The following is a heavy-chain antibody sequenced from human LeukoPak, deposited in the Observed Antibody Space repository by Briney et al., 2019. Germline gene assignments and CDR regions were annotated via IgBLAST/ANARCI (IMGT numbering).Heavy chain of an antibody. CDR1: GGSISSSNW. CDR3: ARDGYYYDSSGYWAD. D-gene: IGHD3-22*01. V-gene: IGHV4-4*02. Sequence: SGTLSLTCAVSGGSISSSNWWSWVRQPPGKGLEWIGEIYHSGSTNYNPSLKSRVTISVDKSKNQFSLKLSSVTAEDTAVYYCARDGYYYDSSGYWADWGQGTLVTVSS. CDR2: IYHSGST. J-gene: IGHJ4*02.